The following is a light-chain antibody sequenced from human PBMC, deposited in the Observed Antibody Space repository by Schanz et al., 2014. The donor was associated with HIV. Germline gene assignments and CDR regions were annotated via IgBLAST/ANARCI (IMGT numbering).Light chain of an antibody. V-gene: IGLV2-8*01. CDR3: QSYDSSLRASV. Sequence: QSALTPPASVSGSPGQSITIPCTGTSSDVGGYNNVSWYQQHPGKAPKLMIYEVSKRPSGVPDRFSGSKSCNTASLTVSGLQAEDEADYYCQSYDSSLRASVFGGGTKLTVL. CDR1: SSDVGGYNN. CDR2: EVS. J-gene: IGLJ3*02.